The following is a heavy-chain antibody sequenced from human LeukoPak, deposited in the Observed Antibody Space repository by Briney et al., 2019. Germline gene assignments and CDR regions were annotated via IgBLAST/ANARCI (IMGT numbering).Heavy chain of an antibody. CDR2: ISSSGSTI. Sequence: GGSLRLSCAASGFTFSSYEMNWVRQAPGKGLEWVSYISSSGSTIYYADSVKGRFTISRDNAKNSLYLQMNSLRDEDTAVYYCAKVPAQYFYDSSGYWDYWGQGTLVTVSS. J-gene: IGHJ4*02. CDR3: AKVPAQYFYDSSGYWDY. V-gene: IGHV3-48*03. CDR1: GFTFSSYE. D-gene: IGHD3-22*01.